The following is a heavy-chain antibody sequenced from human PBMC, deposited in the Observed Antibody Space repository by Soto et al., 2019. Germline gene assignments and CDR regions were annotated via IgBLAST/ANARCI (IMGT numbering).Heavy chain of an antibody. D-gene: IGHD5-12*01. V-gene: IGHV1-69*02. CDR3: ARGYSGFDWTSFYYYYYGMDV. CDR1: GGTFSSYT. CDR2: IIPILGIA. Sequence: QVQLVQSGAEVKKPGSSVKVSCKASGGTFSSYTISWVRQAPGQGLEWMGRIIPILGIANYAQKFQGRVTITADKSTSTAYMELSSLRSEDTAVYYWARGYSGFDWTSFYYYYYGMDVWGQGTTVTVSS. J-gene: IGHJ6*02.